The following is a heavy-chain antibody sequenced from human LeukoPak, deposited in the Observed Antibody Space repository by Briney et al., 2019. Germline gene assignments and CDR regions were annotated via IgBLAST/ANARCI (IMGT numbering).Heavy chain of an antibody. J-gene: IGHJ5*02. CDR1: GFTFSSYA. CDR2: ISGSGGGT. Sequence: GGSLRLSCAASGFTFSSYAMSWVRQAPGKGLEWVSAISGSGGGTYYADSVKGRFTISRDNSKNTLYLQMNSLRAEDTAVYYCAKEGADIVVVPAAENWFDPWGQGTLVTVSS. CDR3: AKEGADIVVVPAAENWFDP. V-gene: IGHV3-23*01. D-gene: IGHD2-2*01.